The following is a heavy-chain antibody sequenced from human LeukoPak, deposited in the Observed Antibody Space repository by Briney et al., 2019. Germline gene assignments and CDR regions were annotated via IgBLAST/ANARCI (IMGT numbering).Heavy chain of an antibody. CDR2: IRSKAYGGTT. CDR1: GFTFGDYA. J-gene: IGHJ4*02. V-gene: IGHV3-49*04. D-gene: IGHD5-12*01. CDR3: TRSGVSGYDSPYS. Sequence: GGSLRLSCTASGFTFGDYAMSWVRQAPGKGLEWVGFIRSKAYGGTTEYVASVKGGFTISRDDSKSIAYLQMNSLKTEDTAVYYCTRSGVSGYDSPYSWGQGTLVTVSS.